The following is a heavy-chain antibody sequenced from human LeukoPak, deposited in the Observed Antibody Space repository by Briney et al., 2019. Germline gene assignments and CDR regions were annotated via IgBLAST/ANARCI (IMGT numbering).Heavy chain of an antibody. V-gene: IGHV1-18*01. D-gene: IGHD6-19*01. Sequence: ASVKVSCKASGYNLTNYGINWVRQAPGQGLEWMGWISAYIGNTVHAQKFQGRLTMTTDTSTSTAYMELRSLRSDDTAVYYCARTAGIGEQWLVFTGLDYWGQGTLVTVSS. CDR3: ARTAGIGEQWLVFTGLDY. CDR1: GYNLTNYG. J-gene: IGHJ4*02. CDR2: ISAYIGNT.